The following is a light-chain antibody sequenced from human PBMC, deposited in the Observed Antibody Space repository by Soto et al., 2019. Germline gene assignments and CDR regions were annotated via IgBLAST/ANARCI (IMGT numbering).Light chain of an antibody. CDR2: RNN. Sequence: QLVLTQPPSASGTPGQRVTISCSGSSSNLGGNYVYWYQQLPGTAPKLLIYRNNQRPSGVPDRFSGSKSGTSASLAISGLRSEDEADYYCATWDDSLDVHVFGTGTKVTVL. J-gene: IGLJ1*01. CDR1: SSNLGGNY. CDR3: ATWDDSLDVHV. V-gene: IGLV1-47*01.